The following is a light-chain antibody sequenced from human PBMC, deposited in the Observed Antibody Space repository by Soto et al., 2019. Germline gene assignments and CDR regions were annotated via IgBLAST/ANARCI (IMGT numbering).Light chain of an antibody. CDR1: SSDVGAYNY. J-gene: IGLJ1*01. Sequence: LTQPASVSGSPGQSITISCTGTSSDVGAYNYVSWYQQHPGKAPKLMICDVSNRPSGVSNRFSGSKSGNTASLTISGLQAEDEADYYCSSYTSSSTLVFGTGTKLTVL. V-gene: IGLV2-14*01. CDR2: DVS. CDR3: SSYTSSSTLV.